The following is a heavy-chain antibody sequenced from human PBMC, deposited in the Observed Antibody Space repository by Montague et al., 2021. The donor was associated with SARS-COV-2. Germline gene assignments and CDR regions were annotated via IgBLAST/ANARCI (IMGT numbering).Heavy chain of an antibody. D-gene: IGHD3-10*01. CDR3: AGSSQYFGY. CDR1: GFTFGNYW. V-gene: IGHV3-74*01. J-gene: IGHJ4*02. CDR2: INSDGSTT. Sequence: SLRLSCAASGFTFGNYWMHWVRQAPGKGLVWVSRINSDGSTTTYADSVKGRFTISRDNAKNTVYLQMNSLRDEDTAVYYCAGSSQYFGYWGQGTLVTGSS.